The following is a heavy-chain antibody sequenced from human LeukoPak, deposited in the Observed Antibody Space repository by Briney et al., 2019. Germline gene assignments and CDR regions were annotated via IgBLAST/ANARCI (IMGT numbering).Heavy chain of an antibody. CDR1: GFTFRNFG. V-gene: IGHV3-33*01. CDR2: IYYDGGNK. Sequence: GRSLRLSCAASGFTFRNFGMHWVRQAPGKGLEWVAVIYYDGGNKYYIDSVKGRFTISRDNSKNTLYLQMNSLRAEDTAVYYCARDRSELRYFDYSGQGTLVTVSS. CDR3: ARDRSELRYFDY. J-gene: IGHJ4*02. D-gene: IGHD1-14*01.